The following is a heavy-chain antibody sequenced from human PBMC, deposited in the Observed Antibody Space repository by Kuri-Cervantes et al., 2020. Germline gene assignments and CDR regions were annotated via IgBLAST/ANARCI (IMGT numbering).Heavy chain of an antibody. J-gene: IGHJ4*02. V-gene: IGHV3-9*01. Sequence: GGSLRLSCAASGFTFSSYSMNWVRQAPGKGLEWVSGISWNSGSIGYADSVKGRFTISRDNAKNSLYLQMNSLRAEDTALYYCAKDVDHRMGPYYFDYWGQGTLVTVSS. CDR2: ISWNSGSI. D-gene: IGHD1-26*01. CDR3: AKDVDHRMGPYYFDY. CDR1: GFTFSSYS.